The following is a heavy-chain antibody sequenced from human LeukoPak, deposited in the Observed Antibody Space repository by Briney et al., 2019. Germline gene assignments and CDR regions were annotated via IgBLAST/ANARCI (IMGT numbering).Heavy chain of an antibody. V-gene: IGHV4-59*01. J-gene: IGHJ4*02. Sequence: SETLSLTCTVSGGSISSYYWSWIRQPPGKGLEWIGYIYYSGSTNYNPSLKSRVTISVDTSKNQFSLELSSVTAADTAVYYCARVSRIAVAGLFDYWGQGTLVTVSS. CDR1: GGSISSYY. CDR3: ARVSRIAVAGLFDY. D-gene: IGHD6-19*01. CDR2: IYYSGST.